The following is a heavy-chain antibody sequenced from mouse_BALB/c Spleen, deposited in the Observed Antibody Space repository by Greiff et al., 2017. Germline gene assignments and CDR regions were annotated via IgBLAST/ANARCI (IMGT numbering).Heavy chain of an antibody. CDR1: GDSITSGY. CDR2: ISYSGST. D-gene: IGHD1-1*01. CDR3: ARYDGSSYDQPAWFAY. J-gene: IGHJ3*01. V-gene: IGHV3-8*02. Sequence: VQLKESGPSLVKPSQTLSLTCSVTGDSITSGYWNWIRKFPGNKLEYMGYISYSGSTYYNPSLKSRISITRDTSKNQYYLQLNSVTTEDTATYYCARYDGSSYDQPAWFAYWGQGTLVTVSA.